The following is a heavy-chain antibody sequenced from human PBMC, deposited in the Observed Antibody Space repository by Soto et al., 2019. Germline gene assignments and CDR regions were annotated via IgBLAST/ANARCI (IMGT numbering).Heavy chain of an antibody. J-gene: IGHJ4*02. CDR1: GSRFSNYV. D-gene: IGHD2-2*02. Sequence: QVQLVQSGAEVKTPGSSLKVSCKVSGSRFSNYVISWVRQAPGHGLEWLGRIIPIFNSTKYAQNFQGRVTTTADKSTSTASVELSSLRSDDTAVYYCAREGRGKKAGYNGLVSLGYWGQGTLVTVSS. V-gene: IGHV1-69*06. CDR3: AREGRGKKAGYNGLVSLGY. CDR2: IIPIFNST.